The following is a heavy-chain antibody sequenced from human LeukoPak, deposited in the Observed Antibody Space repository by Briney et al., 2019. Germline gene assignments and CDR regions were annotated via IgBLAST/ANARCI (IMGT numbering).Heavy chain of an antibody. CDR3: AKDGGSGWYFD. D-gene: IGHD6-19*01. CDR1: GFTFSSYG. J-gene: IGHJ4*02. V-gene: IGHV3-33*06. Sequence: GGSLRLSCTASGFTFSSYGMHWVRQAPGKGLEWVAVIWYDGSNKYYADSVKGRFTISRDNSKNTLYLQMNSLRAEDTAVYYCAKDGGSGWYFDWGQGTLVTVSS. CDR2: IWYDGSNK.